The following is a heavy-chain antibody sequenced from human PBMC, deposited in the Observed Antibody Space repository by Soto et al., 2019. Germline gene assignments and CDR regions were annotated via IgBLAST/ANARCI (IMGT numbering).Heavy chain of an antibody. J-gene: IGHJ4*02. CDR2: IYYSGST. CDR1: GGSISSYY. V-gene: IGHV4-59*01. D-gene: IGHD3-10*01. CDR3: AREKGPDYYGSGSYYNY. Sequence: SETLSLTCTVSGGSISSYYWSWIRQPPGKGLEWIGYIYYSGSTNYNPSLKSRVTISVDTSKNQFSLKLSSVTAADTAVYYCAREKGPDYYGSGSYYNYWGQGTLVTVSS.